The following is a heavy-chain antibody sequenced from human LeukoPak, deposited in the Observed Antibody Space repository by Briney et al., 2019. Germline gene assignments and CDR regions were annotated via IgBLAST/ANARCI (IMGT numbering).Heavy chain of an antibody. CDR3: ARITGNYYEIDY. D-gene: IGHD3-22*01. V-gene: IGHV3-53*01. CDR1: GFTVSSNY. Sequence: GGSLRLSCAASGFTVSSNYMSWVRQAPGKGLEWVSVIYSGGSTYYADSVKGRFTVSRDNSKNTLYLQMNSLRADDTAVYYCARITGNYYEIDYWGQGTLVTVSS. CDR2: IYSGGST. J-gene: IGHJ4*02.